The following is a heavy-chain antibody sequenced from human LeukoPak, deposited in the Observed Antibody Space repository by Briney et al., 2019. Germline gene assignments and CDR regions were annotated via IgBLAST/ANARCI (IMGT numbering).Heavy chain of an antibody. V-gene: IGHV4-34*01. J-gene: IGHJ4*02. Sequence: SETLSLTCAVYGGSFSGYYWSWIRQPPGKGLEGIGEINHRGSTNYNPPLKSRVTISVDTSKNPFSLKLSSVTAADTAVYYCARGVGGYCSSTSCYMQDFDYWGQGTLVTVSS. CDR3: ARGVGGYCSSTSCYMQDFDY. D-gene: IGHD2-2*02. CDR2: INHRGST. CDR1: GGSFSGYY.